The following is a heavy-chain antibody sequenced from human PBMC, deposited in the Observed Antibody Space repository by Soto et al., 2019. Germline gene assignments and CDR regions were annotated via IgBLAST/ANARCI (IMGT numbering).Heavy chain of an antibody. CDR2: ISYDGSNK. Sequence: QVQLVESGGGVVQPGRSLRLSCAASGFTFSSYGMHWVRQAPGKGLEWVAVISYDGSNKYYADSVKGRFTISRDNSKNTLYLQMNSLRAEDMAVYYCAKGSEWELLPVDYWGQGTLVTVSS. D-gene: IGHD1-26*01. CDR1: GFTFSSYG. J-gene: IGHJ4*02. CDR3: AKGSEWELLPVDY. V-gene: IGHV3-30*18.